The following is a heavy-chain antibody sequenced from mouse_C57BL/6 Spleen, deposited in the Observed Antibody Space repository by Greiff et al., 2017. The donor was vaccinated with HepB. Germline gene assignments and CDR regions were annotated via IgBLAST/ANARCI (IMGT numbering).Heavy chain of an antibody. V-gene: IGHV3-6*01. CDR1: GYSITSGYY. Sequence: EVQLQESGPGLVKPSQSLSLTCSVTGYSITSGYYWNWIRQFPGNKLEWMGYISYDGSNNYNPSLKNRISITRDTSKNQFFLKLNSVTTEDTATYYCARALLYYGSSYWYFDVWGTGTTVTVSS. D-gene: IGHD1-1*01. CDR2: ISYDGSN. CDR3: ARALLYYGSSYWYFDV. J-gene: IGHJ1*03.